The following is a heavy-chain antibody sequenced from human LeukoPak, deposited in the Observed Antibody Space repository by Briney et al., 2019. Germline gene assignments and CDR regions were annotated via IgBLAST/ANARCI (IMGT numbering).Heavy chain of an antibody. CDR3: ARDAYYGSGFDY. D-gene: IGHD3-10*01. J-gene: IGHJ4*02. CDR1: GFTFSSYY. Sequence: GGPLRLSCAASGFTFSSYYINWVRQAPGKGLEWVSSISSSSSSIYYADSVKGRFTISRDNAKNSLHLQMNSLRAEDTAVYYCARDAYYGSGFDYWGQGTLITVSS. CDR2: ISSSSSSI. V-gene: IGHV3-21*01.